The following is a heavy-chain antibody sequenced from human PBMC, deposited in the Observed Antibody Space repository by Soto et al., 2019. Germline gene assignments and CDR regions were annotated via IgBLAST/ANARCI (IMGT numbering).Heavy chain of an antibody. CDR1: GGSVSSSSYY. CDR2: IYHGGST. V-gene: IGHV4-39*07. Sequence: SETLSLTCTVSGGSVSSSSYYWAWIRQPPGKGLEWIGSIYHGGSTSYNPSLKSRVTISVDRSKNQFSLKLSSVTAADTAVYYCARGLNYYGSGSYYNAAYYYYGMDVWGQGTTVTVSS. J-gene: IGHJ6*02. CDR3: ARGLNYYGSGSYYNAAYYYYGMDV. D-gene: IGHD3-10*01.